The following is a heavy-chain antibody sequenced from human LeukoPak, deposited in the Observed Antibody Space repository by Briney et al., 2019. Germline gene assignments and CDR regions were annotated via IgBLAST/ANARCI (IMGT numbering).Heavy chain of an antibody. J-gene: IGHJ3*02. CDR3: ARGSSSWHDVDAFDI. Sequence: ASVKVSCKASGYSFTTYGISWVQQAPGQGLEWMGWISGYNGYTEYAPKLQGRVTITTDTSTSTAYMELRSLRSDDTAVYYCARGSSSWHDVDAFDIWGQGTMVTVSS. D-gene: IGHD6-13*01. CDR1: GYSFTTYG. CDR2: ISGYNGYT. V-gene: IGHV1-18*01.